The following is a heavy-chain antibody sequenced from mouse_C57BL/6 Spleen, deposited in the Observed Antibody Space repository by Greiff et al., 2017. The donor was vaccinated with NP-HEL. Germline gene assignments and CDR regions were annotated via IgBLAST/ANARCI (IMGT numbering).Heavy chain of an antibody. CDR3: ATPVGYWYFDV. CDR1: GYTFTSYW. V-gene: IGHV1-53*01. J-gene: IGHJ1*03. CDR2: INPSNGGT. Sequence: QVQLKQSGTELVKPGASVKLSCKASGYTFTSYWMHWVKRRPGQGLEWIGNINPSNGGTNYNEKFKSKAKLTVAKSSSTAYMPLSNLTSEDSAVYYCATPVGYWYFDVWGTGTTVTVSS.